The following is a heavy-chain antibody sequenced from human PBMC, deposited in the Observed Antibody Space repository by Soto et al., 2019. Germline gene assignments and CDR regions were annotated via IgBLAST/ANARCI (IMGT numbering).Heavy chain of an antibody. CDR2: IYWDDDK. Sequence: QITLKESGPTLVKPTQTLTLTCTFSGFSLSADGVGVGWIRQPPGKALEWLALIYWDDDKRYRPSLKSRLTITKDPSKNQVGLTVTNMDPVDTATYYCAHAYGGTSWPNDAFDVWGQGTVVTVSS. CDR3: AHAYGGTSWPNDAFDV. D-gene: IGHD2-2*01. J-gene: IGHJ3*01. V-gene: IGHV2-5*02. CDR1: GFSLSADGVG.